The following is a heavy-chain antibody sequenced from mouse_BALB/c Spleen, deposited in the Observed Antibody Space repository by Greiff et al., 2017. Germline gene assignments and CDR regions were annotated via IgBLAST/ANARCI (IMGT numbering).Heavy chain of an antibody. Sequence: EVQLMESGGGLVQPGGSLRLSCATSGFTFTDYYMSWVRQPPGKALEWLGFIRNKANGYTTEYSASVKGRFTISRDNSQSILYLQMNTLRAEDSATYYCARGGWGYFDYWGQGTTLTVSS. CDR1: GFTFTDYY. J-gene: IGHJ2*01. V-gene: IGHV7-3*02. D-gene: IGHD3-2*02. CDR3: ARGGWGYFDY. CDR2: IRNKANGYTT.